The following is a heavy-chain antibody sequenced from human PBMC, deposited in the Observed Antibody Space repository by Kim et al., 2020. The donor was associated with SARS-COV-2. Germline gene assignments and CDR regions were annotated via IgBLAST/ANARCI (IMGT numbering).Heavy chain of an antibody. V-gene: IGHV3-23*01. CDR1: GFTFSSYA. CDR3: AKDRALPDVLRYFDWLSPVGY. CDR2: ISGSGGST. D-gene: IGHD3-9*01. Sequence: GGSLRLSCAASGFTFSSYAMSWVRQAPGKGLEWVSAISGSGGSTYYADSVKGRFTISRDNSKNTLYLQMNSLRAEDTAVYYCAKDRALPDVLRYFDWLSPVGYWGHGPLVPLSS. J-gene: IGHJ4*01.